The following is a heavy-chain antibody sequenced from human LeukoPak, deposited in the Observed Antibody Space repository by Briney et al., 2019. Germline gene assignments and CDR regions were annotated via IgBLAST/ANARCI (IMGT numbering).Heavy chain of an antibody. CDR3: ARITDLSVATDY. D-gene: IGHD6-19*01. V-gene: IGHV4-59*08. CDR2: IYYSGST. J-gene: IGHJ4*02. Sequence: PSETLSLTCTVSGGFISSYYWSWIRQPPGKGLEWIGYIYYSGSTNYNPSLKSRVTISVDTSKNQFSLKLTPVTAADTAVYYCARITDLSVATDYWGQGTLVTVSS. CDR1: GGFISSYY.